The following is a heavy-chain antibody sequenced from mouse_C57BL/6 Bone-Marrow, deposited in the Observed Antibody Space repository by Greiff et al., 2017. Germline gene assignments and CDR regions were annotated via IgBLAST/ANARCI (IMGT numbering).Heavy chain of an antibody. V-gene: IGHV1-18*01. J-gene: IGHJ3*01. CDR3: ASGYDGWFAY. CDR2: INPNNGGT. Sequence: VQLQQSGPELVKPGASVKISCKASGYTFTDYNMDWVKQSHGKSLEWIGDINPNNGGTNYNQKFKGKATLTVDKSSSTAYMELGSLTSEDTAVYYCASGYDGWFAYWGQGTLVTVSA. CDR1: GYTFTDYN. D-gene: IGHD2-2*01.